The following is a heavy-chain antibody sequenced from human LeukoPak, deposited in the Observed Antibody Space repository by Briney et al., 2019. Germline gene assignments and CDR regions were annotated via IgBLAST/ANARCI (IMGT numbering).Heavy chain of an antibody. D-gene: IGHD3-22*01. CDR3: AREGSYYDSSGYPFDY. J-gene: IGHJ4*02. CDR2: IYSGGST. V-gene: IGHV3-53*01. Sequence: TGGSLTLSCAASGFTVSSNYMSWVRQAPGKGLEWVSVIYSGGSTYYADSVKGRFTISRDNSKNTLYLQMNSLRAEDTAVYYCAREGSYYDSSGYPFDYWGQGTLVTVSS. CDR1: GFTVSSNY.